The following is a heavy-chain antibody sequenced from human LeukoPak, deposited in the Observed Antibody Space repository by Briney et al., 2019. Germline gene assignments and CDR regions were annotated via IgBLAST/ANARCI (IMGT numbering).Heavy chain of an antibody. V-gene: IGHV1-46*01. D-gene: IGHD5-24*01. CDR3: AREIGPIQLHLWGSAFDY. CDR2: INPGGRST. Sequence: ASVKVSCKASGYTFTNYYIHWVRQAPGQGLEWMGIINPGGRSTSYAQKFQGRVTMTRDTSTSTVYMELSSLRSEDTAVYYCAREIGPIQLHLWGSAFDYWGQGTLVTVSS. CDR1: GYTFTNYY. J-gene: IGHJ4*02.